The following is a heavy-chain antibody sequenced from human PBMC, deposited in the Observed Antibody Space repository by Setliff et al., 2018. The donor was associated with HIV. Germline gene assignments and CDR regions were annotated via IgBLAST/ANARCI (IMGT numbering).Heavy chain of an antibody. V-gene: IGHV4-34*01. CDR3: GRGPHIVGAPWAVIDY. CDR1: GVSFSGYS. Sequence: LSLTCAVYGVSFSGYSWSWVRQPPGKGLEWIGEIFHNGTINCNPSLKSRVALSIDTFKSQISLNMTSLTTADTAIYYCGRGPHIVGAPWAVIDYWAQGKPVTVSS. D-gene: IGHD1-26*01. J-gene: IGHJ4*02. CDR2: IFHNGTI.